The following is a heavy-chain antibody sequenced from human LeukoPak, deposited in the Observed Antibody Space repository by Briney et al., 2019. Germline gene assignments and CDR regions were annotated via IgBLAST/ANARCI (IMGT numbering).Heavy chain of an antibody. J-gene: IGHJ5*02. CDR3: ARDSSSLGFDP. V-gene: IGHV4-30-2*01. D-gene: IGHD6-6*01. Sequence: SWIRQPPGKGLEWIGYIYHSGSTYYNPSLKSRVTISVDRSKNQFSLKLSSVTAADTAVYYCARDSSSLGFDPWGQGTLVTVSS. CDR2: IYHSGST.